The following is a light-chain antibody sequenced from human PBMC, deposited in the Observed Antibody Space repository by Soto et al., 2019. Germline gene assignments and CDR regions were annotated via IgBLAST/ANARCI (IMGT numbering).Light chain of an antibody. Sequence: HSVLTQPASVSGSPGQSIAISCTGTSSDVGGYNYVSWYQQHPGKTPNLMIYDVSNRPSGVSNRFSGSKSGNTASLTISGLQAEDEADYYCSSYTSSSTWVFGGGTKLTVL. J-gene: IGLJ3*02. CDR1: SSDVGGYNY. CDR3: SSYTSSSTWV. CDR2: DVS. V-gene: IGLV2-14*01.